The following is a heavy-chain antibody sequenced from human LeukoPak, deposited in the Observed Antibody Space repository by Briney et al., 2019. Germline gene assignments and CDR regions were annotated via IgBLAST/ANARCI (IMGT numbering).Heavy chain of an antibody. J-gene: IGHJ4*02. Sequence: PGGSLRLSCAASGFIFSSHAMHWVRQAPGKGLEWVSHINSDTNITPYTASVSGRFTISRDNAKNSLYLHVNSLRDEDTAVYYCVRDHDWSFDLWGQGALVTVSS. V-gene: IGHV3-48*02. D-gene: IGHD1-1*01. CDR2: INSDTNIT. CDR1: GFIFSSHA. CDR3: VRDHDWSFDL.